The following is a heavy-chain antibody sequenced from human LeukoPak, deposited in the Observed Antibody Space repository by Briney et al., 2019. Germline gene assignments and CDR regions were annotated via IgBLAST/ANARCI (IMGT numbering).Heavy chain of an antibody. D-gene: IGHD2/OR15-2a*01. CDR1: GFTFSSFA. J-gene: IGHJ5*02. V-gene: IGHV3-23*01. CDR2: ISGSDGIR. Sequence: GGSLRLSCAVSGFTFSSFAMSWVRQAPGKGLEWVSAISGSDGIRYYADSVKGRFTIARDNSKNTLYLQMNSLRVEDTAVYYCARDPRNMGLDPWGQGTLVTVFS. CDR3: ARDPRNMGLDP.